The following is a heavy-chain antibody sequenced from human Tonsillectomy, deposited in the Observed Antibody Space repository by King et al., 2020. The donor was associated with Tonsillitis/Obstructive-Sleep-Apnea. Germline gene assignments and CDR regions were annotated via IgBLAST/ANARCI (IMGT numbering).Heavy chain of an antibody. CDR1: GGSFSGYY. CDR3: ARAPWGSYAFDI. J-gene: IGHJ3*02. Sequence: VQLQQWGAGLLKPSETLSLTCAVYGGSFSGYYWSWIRQPPGKGLEWIGEINHSGSTNYNPSLKSRVTISGDTSKKQFSLKLNSVTAADTAVYYCARAPWGSYAFDICGQETLVTVSS. CDR2: INHSGST. V-gene: IGHV4-34*01. D-gene: IGHD1-26*01.